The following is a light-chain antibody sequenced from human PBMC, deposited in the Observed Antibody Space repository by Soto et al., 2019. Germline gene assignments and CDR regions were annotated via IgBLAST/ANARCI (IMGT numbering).Light chain of an antibody. V-gene: IGKV3-15*01. J-gene: IGKJ2*01. CDR3: QQYDNWPLYT. CDR2: GAS. Sequence: EIVMTQSPATLSVSPGERATLSCRASQSVSSNLAWYQQKPGQAPRLLIYGASTSATGIPARFSGSGSGTAFTLTISSLQSEDFAVYYCQQYDNWPLYTFGQGTKLEIK. CDR1: QSVSSN.